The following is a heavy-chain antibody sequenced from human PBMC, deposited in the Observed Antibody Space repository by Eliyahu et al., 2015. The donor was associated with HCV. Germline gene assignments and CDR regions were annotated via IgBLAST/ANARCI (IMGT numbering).Heavy chain of an antibody. CDR3: ARNSGGPGTGATDY. J-gene: IGHJ4*02. CDR1: GGSISSDRYY. V-gene: IGHV4-39*01. Sequence: QLQLQESGPELVKASETLSLTCTVSGGSISSDRYYWGWIRQPPGKGLEWIGSIYYSGSTNYNPSLKSRVTISVDTSKGQFSLSLSSVTAADTAVYYCARNSGGPGTGATDYWGQGTLVTVSS. D-gene: IGHD1-26*01. CDR2: IYYSGST.